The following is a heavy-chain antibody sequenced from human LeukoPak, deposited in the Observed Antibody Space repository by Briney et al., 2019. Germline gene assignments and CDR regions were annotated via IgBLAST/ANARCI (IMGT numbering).Heavy chain of an antibody. J-gene: IGHJ6*02. D-gene: IGHD3-16*01. CDR2: ISVGGGST. CDR3: AKGLKFYYYYGMDV. V-gene: IGHV3-23*01. Sequence: GGSLRLSCAASGFTFSSYAMSWVRQAPGKGLEWVSTISVGGGSTYYGDSVKGRFTISRDNSKNTLYLQMNSLRAEDTAVYYCAKGLKFYYYYGMDVWGQGTTVTVSS. CDR1: GFTFSSYA.